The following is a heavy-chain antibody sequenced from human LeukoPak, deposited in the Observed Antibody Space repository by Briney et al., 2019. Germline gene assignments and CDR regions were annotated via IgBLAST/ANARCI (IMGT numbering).Heavy chain of an antibody. CDR2: IYTSGST. Sequence: PSETLSLTCTVSGGSISSGSYYWSWIRQPAGKGLEWIGRIYTSGSTNYNPSLMSRVTISVDTSKNQFSLKLSSVTAADTAVYYCARGAPFDYWGQGTLVTVSS. CDR1: GGSISSGSYY. J-gene: IGHJ4*02. CDR3: ARGAPFDY. V-gene: IGHV4-61*02.